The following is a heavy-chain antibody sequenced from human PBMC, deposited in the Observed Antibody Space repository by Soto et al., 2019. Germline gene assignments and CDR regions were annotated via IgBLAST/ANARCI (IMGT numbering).Heavy chain of an antibody. CDR1: GGSISSSSYY. CDR2: IYYSGST. Sequence: SETLSLTCTVSGGSISSSSYYWGWIRQPPGKGLKWIGSIYYSGSTYYNPSLKSRVTISVDTSKKPFSLTLSSVTAADTAVYYCVRYLLFYKTGFDYDPHYGMDVWGQGTTVTVSS. D-gene: IGHD3-16*01. CDR3: VRYLLFYKTGFDYDPHYGMDV. V-gene: IGHV4-39*01. J-gene: IGHJ6*02.